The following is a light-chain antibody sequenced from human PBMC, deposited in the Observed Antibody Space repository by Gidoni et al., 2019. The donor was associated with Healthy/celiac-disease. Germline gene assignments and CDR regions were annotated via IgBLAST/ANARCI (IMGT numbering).Light chain of an antibody. CDR3: QQRSNWPRSIT. CDR2: DAS. V-gene: IGKV3-11*01. CDR1: QSVSSY. Sequence: IVLTQSPATLSLSPGERATLSCRASQSVSSYLAWYQQKPGQIPRLLIYDASNRATGIPARCSGSGSGTDFTLTISSLEPEDFAVYYCQQRSNWPRSITFGQGTRLEIK. J-gene: IGKJ5*01.